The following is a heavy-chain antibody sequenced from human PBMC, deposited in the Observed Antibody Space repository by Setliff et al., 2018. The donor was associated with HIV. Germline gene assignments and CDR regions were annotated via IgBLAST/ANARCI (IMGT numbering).Heavy chain of an antibody. CDR3: ARRRPPPSGMYSSYYMDV. CDR1: GGSISSYY. J-gene: IGHJ6*03. Sequence: PSETLSLTCTVSGGSISSYYWTWIRQSPGKGLEWIGHVSYSGSTNYNPSLKSRVTISVDTSKNHFSLNLNSVTAADTAIYYCARRRPPPSGMYSSYYMDVWGKGTAVTVSS. V-gene: IGHV4-59*08. CDR2: VSYSGST. D-gene: IGHD1-26*01.